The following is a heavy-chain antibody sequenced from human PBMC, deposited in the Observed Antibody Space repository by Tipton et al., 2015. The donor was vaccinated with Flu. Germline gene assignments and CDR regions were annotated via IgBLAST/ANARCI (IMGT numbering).Heavy chain of an antibody. CDR3: ARAHIVGAASGFDY. CDR2: IYYSGST. CDR1: GGSISSSSYY. V-gene: IGHV4-39*07. D-gene: IGHD1-26*01. Sequence: TLSLTCTVSGGSISSSSYYWGWIRQPPGKGLEWIGSIYYSGSTYYNPSLKSRVTISVDTSKNRFSLKLSSVTAADTAVYYCARAHIVGAASGFDYWGQGTLVTVSS. J-gene: IGHJ4*02.